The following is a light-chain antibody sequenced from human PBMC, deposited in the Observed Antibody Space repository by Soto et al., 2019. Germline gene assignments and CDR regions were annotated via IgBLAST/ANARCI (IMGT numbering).Light chain of an antibody. CDR2: DAS. CDR3: QQYGGSPPLS. J-gene: IGKJ4*01. CDR1: QSVSSSY. V-gene: IGKV3-20*01. Sequence: EIGRPPYPGTLSVSPGERSRHSCRASQSVSSSYLAWYQQKPGQAPTLLIYDASSRATGIPDRFSGSGSGTDFSLTISRLEPEDFAVYYCQQYGGSPPLSFGGGTKVDI.